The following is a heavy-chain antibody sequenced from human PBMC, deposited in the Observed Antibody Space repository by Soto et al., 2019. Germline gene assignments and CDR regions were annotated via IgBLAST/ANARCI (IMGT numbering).Heavy chain of an antibody. Sequence: QITLKESGPTLVKPTQTLTLTCTFSGFSLGTSGVGVGWIRQPPGKALEWVALIYWDDYKHFSPSLEIRLTITKDTSKNLVVLTMTDTDPVDTATYSCAHKGRGLYPLDYWGQGILVTVSS. CDR1: GFSLGTSGVG. D-gene: IGHD1-26*01. J-gene: IGHJ4*02. CDR2: IYWDDYK. CDR3: AHKGRGLYPLDY. V-gene: IGHV2-5*02.